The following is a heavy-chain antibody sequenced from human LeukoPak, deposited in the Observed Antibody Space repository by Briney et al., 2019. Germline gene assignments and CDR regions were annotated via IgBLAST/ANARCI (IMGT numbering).Heavy chain of an antibody. CDR2: INHSGST. CDR3: ARRPHSSSSEGIDY. Sequence: SETLSLTCAVYGGSFSGYYWSWIRQPPGKGLEWIGEINHSGSTNYNPSLKSRVTISVDTSKNQFSLKLSSVTAADTAVYYCARRPHSSSSEGIDYWGQGTLVTVSS. V-gene: IGHV4-34*01. J-gene: IGHJ4*02. CDR1: GGSFSGYY. D-gene: IGHD6-6*01.